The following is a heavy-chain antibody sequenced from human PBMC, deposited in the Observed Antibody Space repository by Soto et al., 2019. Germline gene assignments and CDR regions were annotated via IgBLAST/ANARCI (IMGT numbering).Heavy chain of an antibody. D-gene: IGHD3-3*01. CDR3: AREGVRFLTPVREGMDV. V-gene: IGHV4-31*03. Sequence: PSETLSLTSTVSGGSISSGCYYWSWISQHPGKGLEWIGYIYYSGSTYYNPSLKSRVTISVDTSKNQFSLKLSSVTAADTAVYYCAREGVRFLTPVREGMDVWGQGTTVTVSS. CDR2: IYYSGST. CDR1: GGSISSGCYY. J-gene: IGHJ6*02.